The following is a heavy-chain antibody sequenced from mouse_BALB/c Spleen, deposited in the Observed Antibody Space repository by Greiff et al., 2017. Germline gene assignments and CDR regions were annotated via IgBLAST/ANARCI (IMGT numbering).Heavy chain of an antibody. J-gene: IGHJ2*01. CDR3: AGGTRDYFDY. Sequence: EVMLVESGGGLVKPGGSLKLSCAASGFTFSSYAMSWVRQTPEKRLEWVATISSGGSYTYYPDSVKGRFTISRDNAKNTLYLQMSSLRSEDTAMYYCAGGTRDYFDYWGQGTTLTVSS. CDR1: GFTFSSYA. CDR2: ISSGGSYT. D-gene: IGHD2-14*01. V-gene: IGHV5-9-1*01.